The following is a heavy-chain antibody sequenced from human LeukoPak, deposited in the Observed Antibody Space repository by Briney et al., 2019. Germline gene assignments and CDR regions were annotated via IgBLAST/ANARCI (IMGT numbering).Heavy chain of an antibody. Sequence: PGGSLRLACAASGFTFSSYGMHWVRQAPGTGLEWVAVIWYDGSEKYYADSVKGRFIISRDNSKNMLYLQMNSLRADDTAVYYCARWGNNKILDYWGQGTLVTVSS. J-gene: IGHJ4*02. D-gene: IGHD7-27*01. CDR1: GFTFSSYG. CDR3: ARWGNNKILDY. V-gene: IGHV3-33*01. CDR2: IWYDGSEK.